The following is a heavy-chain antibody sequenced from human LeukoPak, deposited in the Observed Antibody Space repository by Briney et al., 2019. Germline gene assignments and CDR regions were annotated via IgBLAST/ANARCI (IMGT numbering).Heavy chain of an antibody. CDR3: ARDKIAAADEELFDY. CDR1: GFTFSSYA. CDR2: IWYDGSNK. J-gene: IGHJ4*02. V-gene: IGHV3-33*01. D-gene: IGHD6-13*01. Sequence: PGGSLRLSCAASGFTFSSYAMHWVRQAPGKGLEWVAVIWYDGSNKYYADSVKGRFTISRDNSKNTLYLQMNSLRAEDTAVYYCARDKIAAADEELFDYWGQGTLVTVSS.